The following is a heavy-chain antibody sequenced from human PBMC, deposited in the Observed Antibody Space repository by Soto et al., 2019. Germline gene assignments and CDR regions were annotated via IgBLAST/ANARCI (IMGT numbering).Heavy chain of an antibody. Sequence: SETLSLTCAVYGGSFIGYYWSWIRQPPGKGLEWIGEINHSGSTNYNPSLKSRVTISVDTSKNQFSLKLSSVTAADTAVYYCARAPHSDYYGMDVWGQGTTVTVSS. CDR3: ARAPHSDYYGMDV. V-gene: IGHV4-34*01. CDR1: GGSFIGYY. J-gene: IGHJ6*02. CDR2: INHSGST.